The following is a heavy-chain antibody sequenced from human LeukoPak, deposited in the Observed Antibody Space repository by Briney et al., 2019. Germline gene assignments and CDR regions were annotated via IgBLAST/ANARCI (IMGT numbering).Heavy chain of an antibody. V-gene: IGHV4-61*02. D-gene: IGHD1-1*01. CDR2: IYTSGST. Sequence: SQTLSLTCTVSGGSISSGSYYWSWIRQPAGKGLEWIGRIYTSGSTNYNPSLKSRVTISVDTSKNQFSLKLSSVTAADTAAYYCARDGSTQFDYWGQGTLVTVSS. CDR1: GGSISSGSYY. CDR3: ARDGSTQFDY. J-gene: IGHJ4*02.